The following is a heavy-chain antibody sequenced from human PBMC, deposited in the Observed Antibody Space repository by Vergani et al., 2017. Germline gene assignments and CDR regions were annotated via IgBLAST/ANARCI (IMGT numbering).Heavy chain of an antibody. V-gene: IGHV4-59*01. J-gene: IGHJ4*02. D-gene: IGHD5-12*01. Sequence: QVQLQESGPGLVKPSETLSLTCTVSGGSISSYYWSWIRQPAGKGLEWIGYIYYSGSTNYNPSLKSRVTISVDTSKNQFSLKLSSVTAADTAVYYCARSRMVATLNFDDWGQGTLVTVSS. CDR2: IYYSGST. CDR1: GGSISSYY. CDR3: ARSRMVATLNFDD.